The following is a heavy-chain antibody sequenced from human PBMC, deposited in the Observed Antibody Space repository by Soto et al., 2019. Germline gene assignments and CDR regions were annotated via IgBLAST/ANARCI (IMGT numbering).Heavy chain of an antibody. J-gene: IGHJ4*02. CDR2: ISGSGGST. CDR3: SADLPDWGAYAFDY. V-gene: IGHV3-23*01. Sequence: PGGSLRLSCAASGFTFSSYAMSWVRQAPGKGLEWVSAISGSGGSTYYADSVKGRFTISRDNSKNTLYLQMNSLRAEDTAVYYCSADLPDWGAYAFDYWGQGTLVTASS. CDR1: GFTFSSYA. D-gene: IGHD3-16*01.